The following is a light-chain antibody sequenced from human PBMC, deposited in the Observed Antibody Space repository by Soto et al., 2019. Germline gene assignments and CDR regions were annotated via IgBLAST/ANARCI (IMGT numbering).Light chain of an antibody. Sequence: EMVLTQSPDTLSVSPGERATLSCRASQSVSSNLAWYQQKPGQAPRLLIYGASTRATGIPARFSGSGSGTEFTLTISSLQSEDFAVYYCQQYKNWPPITFGQGTRLEIK. J-gene: IGKJ5*01. CDR2: GAS. CDR3: QQYKNWPPIT. CDR1: QSVSSN. V-gene: IGKV3-15*01.